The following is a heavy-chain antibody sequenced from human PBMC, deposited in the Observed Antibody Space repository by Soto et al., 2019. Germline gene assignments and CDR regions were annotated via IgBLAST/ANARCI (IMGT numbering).Heavy chain of an antibody. CDR3: ARQMTTLTTFDY. J-gene: IGHJ4*02. CDR2: IYYSGST. CDR1: GGSISSYY. D-gene: IGHD4-17*01. V-gene: IGHV4-59*01. Sequence: SETLSLTCAVSGGSISSYYWSWIRQPPGKGLAWIGYIYYSGSTNYNPSLKSRVTISVDTSKNQFSLKVSSVTAADTAVYYCARQMTTLTTFDYWGQGTLVTVSS.